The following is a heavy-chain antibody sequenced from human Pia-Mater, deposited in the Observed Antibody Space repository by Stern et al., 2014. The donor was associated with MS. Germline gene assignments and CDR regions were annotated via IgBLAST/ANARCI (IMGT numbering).Heavy chain of an antibody. J-gene: IGHJ6*01. Sequence: VQLVESGAEVKKPGSSVKVSCKASGDTFTDYAISWVRQAPGQGPEWMGGITPIFGSADYAQKFQGRLTITADRSTSTTYTDLSSLTSEDTAVYYCAREVGSLAMDVWGQGTTVIVSS. D-gene: IGHD1-1*01. CDR3: AREVGSLAMDV. V-gene: IGHV1-69*06. CDR1: GDTFTDYA. CDR2: ITPIFGSA.